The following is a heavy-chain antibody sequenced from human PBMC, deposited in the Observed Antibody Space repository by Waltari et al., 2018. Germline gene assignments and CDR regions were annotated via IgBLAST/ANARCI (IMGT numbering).Heavy chain of an antibody. CDR2: VDPDDGDT. Sequence: EVQQVQAGAEVKKPGATVKSACKAAGYSFTDCYRIWVQQAPGTGLEGLGRVDPDDGDTRHATKSEGTANIPADLSTDTAYMALSSLRSEATAVYYCVLLGCTPGVDVWGKGTTVTVSS. D-gene: IGHD1-26*01. CDR1: GYSFTDCY. J-gene: IGHJ6*04. V-gene: IGHV1-69-2*01. CDR3: VLLGCTPGVDV.